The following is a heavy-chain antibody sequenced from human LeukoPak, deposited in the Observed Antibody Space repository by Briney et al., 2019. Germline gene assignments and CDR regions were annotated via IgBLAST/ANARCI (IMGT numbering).Heavy chain of an antibody. CDR2: FYYTGTT. D-gene: IGHD4-17*01. J-gene: IGHJ4*02. CDR3: ASKSTDHGELRFDY. CDR1: GDSTNTYF. Sequence: SETLSLTCTTSGDSTNTYFWSWIRQPPGKGLEWIGYFYYTGTTNYNPSLKSRVTISVDTSKNQFSLKVNSVTAADTGVYYCASKSTDHGELRFDYWGQGTLVTVSS. V-gene: IGHV4-59*01.